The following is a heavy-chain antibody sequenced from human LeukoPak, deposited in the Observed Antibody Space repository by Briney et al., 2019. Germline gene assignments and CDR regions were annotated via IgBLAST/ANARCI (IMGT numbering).Heavy chain of an antibody. J-gene: IGHJ4*02. CDR2: ISAYYGNT. CDR1: GYTFTSYG. Sequence: GASVKVSCKASGYTFTSYGISWVRQARGQGLEWMGWISAYYGNTNYAQKLQGRVTMTTDTSTSTAYMELRSLRSDDTAVYYCASERRCSGGSCYPHYFDYWGQGTLVTVSS. CDR3: ASERRCSGGSCYPHYFDY. V-gene: IGHV1-18*01. D-gene: IGHD2-15*01.